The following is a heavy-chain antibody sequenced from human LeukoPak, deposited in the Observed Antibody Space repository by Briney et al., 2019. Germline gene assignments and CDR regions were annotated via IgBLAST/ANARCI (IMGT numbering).Heavy chain of an antibody. CDR3: ARGLTHYYDSSGYGYYFDY. D-gene: IGHD3-22*01. Sequence: GGSLRLSCAASGFTFSSYAMHWVRQAPGKGLEWVAVISYDGSNKYYADSVKGRFTISRDNSKNTLYLQMNSLRAEDTAVYYCARGLTHYYDSSGYGYYFDYWGQGTLVTVSS. J-gene: IGHJ4*02. V-gene: IGHV3-30-3*01. CDR2: ISYDGSNK. CDR1: GFTFSSYA.